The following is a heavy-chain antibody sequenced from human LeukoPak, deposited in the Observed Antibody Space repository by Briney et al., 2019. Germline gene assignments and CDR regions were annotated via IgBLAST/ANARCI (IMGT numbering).Heavy chain of an antibody. Sequence: GGSLRLSCAASGFTFSSYSMNWVRQAPGKGLEWVSSISSSSSYIYYADSVKGRFTISRDNAKNSLCLQMNSLRSEDTAVYYCARAKDTAMVTLDYWGQGTLVTVSS. D-gene: IGHD5-18*01. J-gene: IGHJ4*02. CDR3: ARAKDTAMVTLDY. V-gene: IGHV3-21*04. CDR2: ISSSSSYI. CDR1: GFTFSSYS.